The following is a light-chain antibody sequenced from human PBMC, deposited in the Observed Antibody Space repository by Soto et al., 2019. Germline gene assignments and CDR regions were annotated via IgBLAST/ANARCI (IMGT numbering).Light chain of an antibody. V-gene: IGLV2-8*01. CDR2: EVT. J-gene: IGLJ2*01. CDR1: SSDVGAYNY. Sequence: QSALTQPPSASGSPGQSVTISCTGTSSDVGAYNYVSWYQQHPGKAPKLMIYEVTKRPSGVPDRFSGSKSGNTASLTVSGLQAEDEADYYCCSSGGNNIHVVFGTGTQLTVL. CDR3: CSSGGNNIHVV.